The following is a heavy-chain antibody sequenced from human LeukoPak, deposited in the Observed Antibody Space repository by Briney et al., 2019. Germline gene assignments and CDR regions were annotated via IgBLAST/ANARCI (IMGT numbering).Heavy chain of an antibody. Sequence: GGSLRLSCAASGFTFSSYSMNWVRQAPGKGLEWVSSISSSSSYIYYADSVKGRFTISRDNAKNSLYLQMNSLRAEDTAVYYCARGSRTYHRRQLLLGPQDAFDIWGQGTMVTVSS. CDR3: ARGSRTYHRRQLLLGPQDAFDI. D-gene: IGHD2-2*01. CDR2: ISSSSSYI. J-gene: IGHJ3*02. V-gene: IGHV3-21*01. CDR1: GFTFSSYS.